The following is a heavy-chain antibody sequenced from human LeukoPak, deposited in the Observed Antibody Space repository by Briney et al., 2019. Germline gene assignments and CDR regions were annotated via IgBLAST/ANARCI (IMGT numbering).Heavy chain of an antibody. V-gene: IGHV3-7*01. CDR3: ARGHDNWNYDNWFDP. CDR1: GFTFSSYA. Sequence: PGGSLRPSCAASGFTFSSYAMHWVRQAPGKGLEWVANIKQDGSEKYYVDSVKGRFTISRDNAKNSLYLQMNSLRAEDTAVYYCARGHDNWNYDNWFDPWGQGTLVTVSS. J-gene: IGHJ5*02. D-gene: IGHD1-7*01. CDR2: IKQDGSEK.